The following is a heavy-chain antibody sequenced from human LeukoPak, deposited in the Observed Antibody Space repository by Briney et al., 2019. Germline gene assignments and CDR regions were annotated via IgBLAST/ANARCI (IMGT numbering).Heavy chain of an antibody. D-gene: IGHD6-13*01. CDR1: GGSISSYY. Sequence: SETLSLTCTVSGGSISSYYWSWIRQPAVKALEWIGRIYTSGSTNYNPSLKSRVTMSVDTSKNQFSLKLSSVTAADTAVYYCARDKQLLRWALDPWGQGTLVTVSS. CDR3: ARDKQLLRWALDP. V-gene: IGHV4-4*07. CDR2: IYTSGST. J-gene: IGHJ5*02.